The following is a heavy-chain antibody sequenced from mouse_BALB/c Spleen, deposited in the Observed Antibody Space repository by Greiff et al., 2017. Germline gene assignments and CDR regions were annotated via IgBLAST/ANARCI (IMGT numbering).Heavy chain of an antibody. CDR1: GYTFTDYA. D-gene: IGHD2-14*01. CDR3: ARDRYYAMDY. J-gene: IGHJ4*01. Sequence: VQLQQSGAELVRPGVSVKISCKGSGYTFTDYAMHWVKQSHAKSLEWIGVISTYYGDASYNQKFKGKATMTVDKSSRTAYMELARLTSEDSAIYYCARDRYYAMDYWGQGTSVTVSS. CDR2: ISTYYGDA. V-gene: IGHV1S137*01.